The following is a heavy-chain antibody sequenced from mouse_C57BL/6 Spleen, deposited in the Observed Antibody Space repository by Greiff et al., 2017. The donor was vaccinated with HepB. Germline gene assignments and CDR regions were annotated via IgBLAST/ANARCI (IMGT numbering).Heavy chain of an antibody. CDR1: GYAFSSYW. J-gene: IGHJ2*01. D-gene: IGHD1-1*01. CDR3: ARSADYYGSSFDD. Sequence: VQLQQSGAELVKPGASVKISCKASGYAFSSYWMNWVKQRPGKGLEWIGQIYPGDGDTNYNGKFKGKATLTADKSSSPAYMQLSSLTSEDSAVYFCARSADYYGSSFDDGGQGTTLTVSS. CDR2: IYPGDGDT. V-gene: IGHV1-80*01.